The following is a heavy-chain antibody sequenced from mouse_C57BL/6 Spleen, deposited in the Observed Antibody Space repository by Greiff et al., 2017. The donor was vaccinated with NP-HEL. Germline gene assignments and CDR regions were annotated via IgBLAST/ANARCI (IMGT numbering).Heavy chain of an antibody. CDR1: GFTFSSYA. CDR2: ISSGGSYT. V-gene: IGHV5-9-3*01. J-gene: IGHJ4*01. D-gene: IGHD2-2*01. CDR3: ARHEDGYVYAMDY. Sequence: EVQGVESGGGLVKPGGSLKLSCAASGFTFSSYAMSWVRQTPEKRLEWVATISSGGSYTYYPDSVKGRFTISRDNAKNTLYLQMSSLRSEDTAMYYCARHEDGYVYAMDYWGQGTSVTVSS.